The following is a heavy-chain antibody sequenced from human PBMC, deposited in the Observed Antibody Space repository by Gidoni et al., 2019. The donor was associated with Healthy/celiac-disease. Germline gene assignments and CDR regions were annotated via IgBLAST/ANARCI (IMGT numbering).Heavy chain of an antibody. J-gene: IGHJ5*02. D-gene: IGHD4-4*01. V-gene: IGHV3-23*01. Sequence: EVQRLASGGGLVPPGGSLRLSCAAAGVPFRSYAMSWVRQAPGEGLEWVSAISGSGGSTYYAASVKGRFTISSDNSKNTLYLQMTSLRAEDTAVYYCAKPTIPGLHLSNWFDPWGQGTLVTVSS. CDR1: GVPFRSYA. CDR2: ISGSGGST. CDR3: AKPTIPGLHLSNWFDP.